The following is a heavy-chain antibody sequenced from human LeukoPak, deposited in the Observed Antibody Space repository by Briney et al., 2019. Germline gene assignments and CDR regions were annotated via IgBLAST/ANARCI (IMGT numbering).Heavy chain of an antibody. CDR3: ARIGYSSSSLDY. J-gene: IGHJ4*02. D-gene: IGHD2-2*01. CDR2: INQDGSVI. Sequence: GGSLRLSCAASGFSFSNYWMTWVRQAPGEGLEWVANINQDGSVIYYVDSLKGRFTISRDNAKKSVHLQMNSLRAEDTAVYYCARIGYSSSSLDYWGQGTLVTVSS. CDR1: GFSFSNYW. V-gene: IGHV3-7*01.